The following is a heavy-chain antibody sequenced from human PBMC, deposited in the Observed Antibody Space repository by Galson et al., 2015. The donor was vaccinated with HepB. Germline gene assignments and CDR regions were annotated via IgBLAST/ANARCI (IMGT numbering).Heavy chain of an antibody. J-gene: IGHJ6*02. Sequence: SVKVSCKASGYTFTSYDINWVRQATGQGLEWMGWMNPNSGNTGYAQKFQGRVTMTRNTSISTAYMELSSLRSEDTVVYYCARADGVKYVDTAMVMYYYYHGMDVWGQGTTVTVSS. CDR3: ARADGVKYVDTAMVMYYYYHGMDV. D-gene: IGHD5-18*01. V-gene: IGHV1-8*01. CDR2: MNPNSGNT. CDR1: GYTFTSYD.